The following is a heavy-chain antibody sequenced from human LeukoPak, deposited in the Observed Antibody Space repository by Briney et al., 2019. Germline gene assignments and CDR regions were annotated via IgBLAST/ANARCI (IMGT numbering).Heavy chain of an antibody. CDR1: GASISSSNYL. V-gene: IGHV4-39*01. CDR2: IFYSGST. CDR3: ASVDYNWNYFHF. D-gene: IGHD1-20*01. J-gene: IGHJ4*02. Sequence: SPSLSPTRSVAGASISSSNYLCGWIREPPWHGLEWIGSIFYSGSTYYNPSLKGRVTISVDTSKNQFSLKLSSVTAPDTAVYYCASVDYNWNYFHFWGQGTLVTVSS.